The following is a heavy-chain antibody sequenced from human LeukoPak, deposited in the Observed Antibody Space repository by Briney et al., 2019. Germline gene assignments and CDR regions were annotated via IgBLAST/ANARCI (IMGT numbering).Heavy chain of an antibody. V-gene: IGHV1-18*01. CDR1: GYTFTSYG. D-gene: IGHD2-2*01. CDR3: ARADPYPSYPDL. J-gene: IGHJ2*01. Sequence: ASVTVSCKASGYTFTSYGISWVRQAPGQGLEWMGWISAYNGNTNYAQKLQGRVTMTTDTSTSTAYMELRSLRSDDTAVYYCARADPYPSYPDLWGRGTLGTVSA. CDR2: ISAYNGNT.